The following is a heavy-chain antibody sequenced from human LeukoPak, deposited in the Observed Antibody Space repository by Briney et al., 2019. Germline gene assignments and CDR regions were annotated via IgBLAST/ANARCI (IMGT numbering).Heavy chain of an antibody. CDR2: IYHSGST. CDR1: GGSISSGGYS. V-gene: IGHV4-30-2*01. Sequence: SETLSLTCAVSGGSISSGGYSWSWIRQPPGKGLEWIGYIYHSGSTYYNPSLKSRVTISVDRSKNQFSLKLSSVTAADTAVYYCARASIAVAGTTTFDYWGQGTLVTVSS. J-gene: IGHJ4*02. CDR3: ARASIAVAGTTTFDY. D-gene: IGHD6-19*01.